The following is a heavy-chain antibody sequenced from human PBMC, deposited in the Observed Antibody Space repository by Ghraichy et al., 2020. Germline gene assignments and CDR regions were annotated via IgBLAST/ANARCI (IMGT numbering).Heavy chain of an antibody. D-gene: IGHD3-16*01. CDR1: GFTFSDYW. CDR2: INVDRNAT. V-gene: IGHV3-74*01. Sequence: GGSLRLSCAASGFTFSDYWMHWVRQTPGRGLVWVSYINVDRNATRYADSVKGRFTISRDNAKNTVPLQMTGLRAEDTAVYYCARAFGLGGPGLGGFDGYWGQGNLVTVSS. CDR3: ARAFGLGGPGLGGFDGY. J-gene: IGHJ4*02.